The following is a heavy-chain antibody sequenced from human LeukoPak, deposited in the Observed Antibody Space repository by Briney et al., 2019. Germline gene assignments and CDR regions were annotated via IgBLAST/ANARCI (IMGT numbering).Heavy chain of an antibody. D-gene: IGHD3-3*01. CDR1: GYTFTSYD. CDR2: MNPNSGNT. CDR3: SRGLFVSGFDP. J-gene: IGHJ5*02. Sequence: ASVKVSCKASGYTFTSYDINWVRQATGQGREWMGWMNPNSGNTGYAQKFQGRVTITRNTSISTAYMELSSLRSEDTAVYYCSRGLFVSGFDPWGQGTLVTVSS. V-gene: IGHV1-8*03.